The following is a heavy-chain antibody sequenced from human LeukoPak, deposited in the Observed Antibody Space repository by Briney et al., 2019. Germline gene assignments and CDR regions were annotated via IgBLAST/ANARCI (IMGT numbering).Heavy chain of an antibody. Sequence: PGGSLRLSCAASGFTFSTYAIHWVRQAPGKGLEWVAVISFDGVNTFYADSVKGRFTISRDNSKNTLYLQMHSLRAEDTAVYYCARGSVVTFDYWGQGTLVTVSS. CDR1: GFTFSTYA. D-gene: IGHD4-23*01. V-gene: IGHV3-30*04. CDR3: ARGSVVTFDY. J-gene: IGHJ4*02. CDR2: ISFDGVNT.